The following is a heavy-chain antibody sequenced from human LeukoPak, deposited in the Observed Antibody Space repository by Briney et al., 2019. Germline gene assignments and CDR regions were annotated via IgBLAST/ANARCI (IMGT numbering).Heavy chain of an antibody. V-gene: IGHV3-23*01. J-gene: IGHJ6*02. CDR3: AKGNYDFWSGSDV. CDR2: ISGSGGST. D-gene: IGHD3-3*01. Sequence: PGGSLRLSCAASGFTFSSYAMSWVRQAPGKGLEWVSGISGSGGSTYYADSVKGRFTISRDNSKNTLYLQMNRLRAEDTAVYYCAKGNYDFWSGSDVWGQGTTVTVSS. CDR1: GFTFSSYA.